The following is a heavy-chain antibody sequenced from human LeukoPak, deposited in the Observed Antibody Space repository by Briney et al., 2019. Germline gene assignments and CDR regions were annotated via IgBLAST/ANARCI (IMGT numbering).Heavy chain of an antibody. CDR3: ARSYYYDSSGYLA. D-gene: IGHD3-22*01. J-gene: IGHJ1*01. CDR2: MNPSGGSR. Sequence: ASVKVSCTASGYTFTSYYMHWVRQAPGQGLEWMGIMNPSGGSRSYSQKFQHKVTMIRDTSTSTVYMQLSSLRSEDTAVYYCARSYYYDSSGYLAWGQGTLVTVSS. V-gene: IGHV1-46*01. CDR1: GYTFTSYY.